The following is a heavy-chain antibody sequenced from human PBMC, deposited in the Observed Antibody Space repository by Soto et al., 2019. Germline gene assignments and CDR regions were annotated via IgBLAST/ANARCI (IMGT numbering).Heavy chain of an antibody. CDR3: ASNALSYQSCGMDV. V-gene: IGHV4-30-4*01. CDR2: IYYSGNT. D-gene: IGHD2-2*01. CDR1: SGSISSGDYY. J-gene: IGHJ6*02. Sequence: SENLSLTCTVSSGSISSGDYYWSWIRQSPEKGLEWIGCIYYSGNTYYNPSLKSRVTISVDTSKNQFSLELSSVTAADTAVYYCASNALSYQSCGMDVWGQGPTVTVSS.